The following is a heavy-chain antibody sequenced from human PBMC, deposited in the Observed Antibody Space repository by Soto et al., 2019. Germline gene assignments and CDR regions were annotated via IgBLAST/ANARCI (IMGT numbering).Heavy chain of an antibody. D-gene: IGHD5-18*01. CDR3: ARGPHGYSYGDS. J-gene: IGHJ5*01. V-gene: IGHV3-74*01. CDR1: GFTSSYF. Sequence: GGSLKLSCAASGFTSSYFHWVRQPPGKGLVWVSRINSDGSSTSYADSVKGRFTISRDNAKNTLYLQMDSLRAEDTAVYYCARGPHGYSYGDSRGQGTLVTVSS. CDR2: INSDGSST.